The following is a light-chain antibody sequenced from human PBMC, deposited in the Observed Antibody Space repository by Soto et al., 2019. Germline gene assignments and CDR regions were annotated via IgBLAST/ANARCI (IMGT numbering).Light chain of an antibody. CDR1: NIGSKN. V-gene: IGLV3-21*01. J-gene: IGLJ2*01. CDR3: QVWDSTSDRLV. Sequence: SYVLTQPPSVSVAPGKTVTITCGGSNIGSKNVHWYQQKPGQAPLLVIYYDSDRPSGIPERFSGSNSGDTATLTVTRVEAGDEADYYCQVWDSTSDRLVFGGGTKLTVL. CDR2: YDS.